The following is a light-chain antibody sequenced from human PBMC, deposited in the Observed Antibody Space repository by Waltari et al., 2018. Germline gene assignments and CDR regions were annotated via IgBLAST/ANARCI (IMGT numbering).Light chain of an antibody. V-gene: IGKV3-15*01. Sequence: EIVMTQSPATLSVSPGERATLSCRASQSVSSNLAWYQQKPGLAPRLLIYGASTRATGIPARFSGSGSGTEFTLTISSLQSEDFAVYYCQQYNNWPPGVTFGQGTRLEIK. J-gene: IGKJ5*01. CDR3: QQYNNWPPGVT. CDR1: QSVSSN. CDR2: GAS.